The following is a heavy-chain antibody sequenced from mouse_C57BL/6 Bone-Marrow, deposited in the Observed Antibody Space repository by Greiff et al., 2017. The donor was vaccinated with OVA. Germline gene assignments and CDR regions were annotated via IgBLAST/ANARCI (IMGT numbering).Heavy chain of an antibody. CDR2: INPNNGGT. Sequence: VQLQQSGPELVKPGASVKIPCKASGYTFTDYNMDWVKQSHGKSLEWIGNINPNNGGTIYNQKFKGKATLTVDKASSTASMELRSLTSEDTAVYYCARGVYDYDGDYYAMDYWGQGTSVTVSS. CDR1: GYTFTDYN. V-gene: IGHV1-18*01. D-gene: IGHD2-4*01. J-gene: IGHJ4*01. CDR3: ARGVYDYDGDYYAMDY.